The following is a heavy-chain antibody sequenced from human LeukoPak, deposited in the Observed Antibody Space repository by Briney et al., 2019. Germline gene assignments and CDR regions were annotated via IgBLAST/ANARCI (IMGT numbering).Heavy chain of an antibody. D-gene: IGHD4-17*01. CDR1: GGSISSSDHF. CDR2: IYYSGST. J-gene: IGHJ4*02. V-gene: IGHV4-30-4*01. CDR3: ARVKDYGNYFDY. Sequence: SQTLSLTCTVSGGSISSSDHFWSWIRQPPGKGLEWIGYIYYSGSTYYNPSLKSRITLSVNTSKNHFSLQLSSVTAADTAVYYCARVKDYGNYFDYWGQGTLVTVSS.